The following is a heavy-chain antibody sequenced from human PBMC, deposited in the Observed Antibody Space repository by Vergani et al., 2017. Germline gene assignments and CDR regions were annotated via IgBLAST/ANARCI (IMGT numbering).Heavy chain of an antibody. CDR2: ISGSGGST. CDR1: GFTFSSYA. CDR3: AKSVVNGLRSYYYYYYMDV. Sequence: EVQLLESGGGLVQPGGSLRLSCAASGFTFSSYAMSWVRQAPGKGLEWVSAISGSGGSTYYADSVKGRFTISRDNSKNTLYLQMNSLRAEDTAVYYCAKSVVNGLRSYYYYYYMDVWGKGTTVTVSS. D-gene: IGHD5-12*01. V-gene: IGHV3-23*01. J-gene: IGHJ6*03.